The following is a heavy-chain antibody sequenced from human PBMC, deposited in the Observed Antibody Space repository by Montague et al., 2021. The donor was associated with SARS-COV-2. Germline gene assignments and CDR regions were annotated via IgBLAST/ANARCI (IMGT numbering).Heavy chain of an antibody. CDR1: GGSFSGYY. CDR2: ISHSGST. V-gene: IGHV4-34*01. Sequence: SETLSLTCAVYGGSFSGYYWSWIRQPPGKGLEWIGEISHSGSTNXNPSLKSRVAISVDTSKNQFSLKLSSVTAADTAVYYCARGPRITMIVVVITDIWFDPGGQGTLVTVSS. D-gene: IGHD3-22*01. CDR3: ARGPRITMIVVVITDIWFDP. J-gene: IGHJ5*02.